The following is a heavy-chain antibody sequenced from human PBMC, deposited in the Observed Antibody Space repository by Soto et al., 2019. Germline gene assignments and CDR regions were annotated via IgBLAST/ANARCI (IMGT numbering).Heavy chain of an antibody. J-gene: IGHJ4*02. D-gene: IGHD3-22*01. Sequence: QLQLRESGPGLVKPSETLSLTCTVSGGSISSSSYYWGWVRQPPGKGLEWIGNIYYSGSTYYNPSLKSRVTISVDTSKNQFSLKLSSVTAADTAVYYCARLGKVGSGYYFGFDYWGQGTLVTVSS. CDR3: ARLGKVGSGYYFGFDY. CDR2: IYYSGST. CDR1: GGSISSSSYY. V-gene: IGHV4-39*01.